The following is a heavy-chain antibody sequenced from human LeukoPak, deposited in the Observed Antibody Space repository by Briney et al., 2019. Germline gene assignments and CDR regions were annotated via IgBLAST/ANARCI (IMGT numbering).Heavy chain of an antibody. J-gene: IGHJ4*02. V-gene: IGHV3-30*03. CDR3: ARGNLWVFDY. CDR1: GFTLSTCG. CDR2: ISHDGNSK. Sequence: PGGSLRLSCAASGFTLSTCGMHWVRQAPGKGLEWVAMISHDGNSKQYADFAKGRFTISRDNAKNSLYLQMNSLRDEDTAVYYCARGNLWVFDYWGQGTLVTVSS. D-gene: IGHD3-16*01.